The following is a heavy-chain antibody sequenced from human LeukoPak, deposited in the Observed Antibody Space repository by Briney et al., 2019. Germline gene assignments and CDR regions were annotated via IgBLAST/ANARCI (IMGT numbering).Heavy chain of an antibody. CDR1: GGSISNYY. Sequence: SETLSLTCTVSGGSISNYYWSWIRHPPGKGLEWVAYIYYTGTTKYNPSLESRVTISLDTPKNQFSLKLSSVTAADTAVYHCARSRDGYNYHYFDNWGQGTLVTVSS. CDR2: IYYTGTT. J-gene: IGHJ4*02. CDR3: ARSRDGYNYHYFDN. D-gene: IGHD5-24*01. V-gene: IGHV4-59*01.